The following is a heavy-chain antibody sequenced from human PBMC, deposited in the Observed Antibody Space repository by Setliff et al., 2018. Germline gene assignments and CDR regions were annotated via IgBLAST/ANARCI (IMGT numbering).Heavy chain of an antibody. J-gene: IGHJ4*02. CDR3: ARSQWLVRIDY. CDR1: GYTFTGYY. D-gene: IGHD6-19*01. V-gene: IGHV1-2*06. CDR2: INPNSGGT. Sequence: ASVKVSCKASGYTFTGYYMHWVRQAPGQGLEWMGRINPNSGGTNYAQKFQGRVTMTTDTSTSTAYMELRSPRSDDTAVYYCARSQWLVRIDYWGQGTLVTVSS.